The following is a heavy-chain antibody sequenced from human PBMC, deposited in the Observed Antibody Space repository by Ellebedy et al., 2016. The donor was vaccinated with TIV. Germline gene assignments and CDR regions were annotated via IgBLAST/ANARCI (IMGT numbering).Heavy chain of an antibody. V-gene: IGHV3-53*01. CDR2: IYRDGTT. Sequence: PGGSLRLSCAASGFIVSSKFMSWVRQAPGKGLEWVSMIYRDGTTYYADSVRGRFTISRDDSKNTLYLQMDSLRAEDTAVYYCARGIDEAWELQAYWGQGALVTVSS. CDR1: GFIVSSKF. CDR3: ARGIDEAWELQAY. D-gene: IGHD1-26*01. J-gene: IGHJ4*02.